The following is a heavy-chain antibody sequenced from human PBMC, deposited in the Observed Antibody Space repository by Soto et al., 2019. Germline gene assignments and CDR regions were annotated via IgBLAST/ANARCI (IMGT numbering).Heavy chain of an antibody. CDR1: GGSITTSSYN. D-gene: IGHD3-10*01. CDR3: ARFYGNAFDV. J-gene: IGHJ3*01. Sequence: QLQLQESGPGLVKPSETLSLTCSVSGGSITTSSYNWDWIRQPPGKGLEWIGTIYYDGSTSYNPSLKSQVTISVDTSKNHFALKVNSVTAADPAVYYCARFYGNAFDVWGRGTVVTVSS. CDR2: IYYDGST. V-gene: IGHV4-39*02.